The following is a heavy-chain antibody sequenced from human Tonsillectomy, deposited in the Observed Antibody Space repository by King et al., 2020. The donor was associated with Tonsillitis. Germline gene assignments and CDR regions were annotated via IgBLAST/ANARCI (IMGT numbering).Heavy chain of an antibody. J-gene: IGHJ5*02. CDR1: GFTFSSYS. D-gene: IGHD6-19*01. CDR3: ARDGSQWLVLSCFDP. CDR2: ISSSSSYI. Sequence: DVQLVESGGGLVKPGGSLRLSCAASGFTFSSYSMNWVRQAPGKGLEWVSSISSSSSYIYYADSVKGRFTISRDNAKNSVYLPMNSLRAEDTAVYYCARDGSQWLVLSCFDPWGQGTLVTVSS. V-gene: IGHV3-21*01.